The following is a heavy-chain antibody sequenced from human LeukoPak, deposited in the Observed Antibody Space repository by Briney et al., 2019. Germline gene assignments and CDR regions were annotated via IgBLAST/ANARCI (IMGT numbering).Heavy chain of an antibody. Sequence: PSETLSLTCGVSANSIRSSRYFWTWIRQPPGKGLEWIGAIYYSGNTHYNASLQSRVTISADTSKNQFALRLSSVTAADTAVYYCASRDLYDSGTYVNWGQGILVTVSS. CDR3: ASRDLYDSGTYVN. J-gene: IGHJ4*02. D-gene: IGHD3-10*01. V-gene: IGHV4-39*01. CDR1: ANSIRSSRYF. CDR2: IYYSGNT.